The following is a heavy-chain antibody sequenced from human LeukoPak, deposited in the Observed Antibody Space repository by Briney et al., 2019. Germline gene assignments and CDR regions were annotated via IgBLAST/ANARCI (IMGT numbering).Heavy chain of an antibody. Sequence: PGGSLRLSCAASGFTFSSYAMSWVRQAPGKGLEWVSAISGSGGSTYYADSVKGRFTISRDNSKNTLYLQMNSLRAEDTAVYYCAKTMVRGVISPTNFDYWGQGTLVTVSS. CDR1: GFTFSSYA. CDR2: ISGSGGST. J-gene: IGHJ4*02. D-gene: IGHD3-10*01. V-gene: IGHV3-23*01. CDR3: AKTMVRGVISPTNFDY.